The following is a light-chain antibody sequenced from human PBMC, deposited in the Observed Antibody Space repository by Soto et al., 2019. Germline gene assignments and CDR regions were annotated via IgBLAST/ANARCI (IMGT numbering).Light chain of an antibody. CDR1: SSNIGSNT. V-gene: IGLV1-44*01. CDR3: AAWDDSLNGHVV. Sequence: QSVLTQPPSASGTPGQRVTISCSGSSSNIGSNTVNWYQQLPGTAPKLLIYNNNQRPSGVPDRFSGSKSSTSASLAISGRQSEDEADYYCAAWDDSLNGHVVFGGGTKLTVL. CDR2: NNN. J-gene: IGLJ2*01.